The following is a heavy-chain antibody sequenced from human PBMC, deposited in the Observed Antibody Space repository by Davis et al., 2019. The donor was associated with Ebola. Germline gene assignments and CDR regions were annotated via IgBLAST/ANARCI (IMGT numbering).Heavy chain of an antibody. CDR3: ARDDGDYERYFDY. CDR1: RGTFSSYA. Sequence: SVTVSCKASRGTFSSYAISWVRQPPGQGLEWMGGIIPIFGTANYAQKFQGRVTITADGSTSTAYMGLSSLRSEDTAVYYCARDDGDYERYFDYWGQGTLVTVSS. J-gene: IGHJ4*02. D-gene: IGHD4-17*01. V-gene: IGHV1-69*13. CDR2: IIPIFGTA.